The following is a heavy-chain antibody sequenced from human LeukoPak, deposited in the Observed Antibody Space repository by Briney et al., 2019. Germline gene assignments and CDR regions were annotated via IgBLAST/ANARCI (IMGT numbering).Heavy chain of an antibody. CDR2: ISVSGDKT. Sequence: PGGSLRLSCAASGFTYSTYAMSWVRHAPWKGLEWVSAISVSGDKTYYAGSVKGRYTISRDNSKNTLFLQMNSLRAEDTAVYYCAKLAAASEYSFTDVWGQGTTVTVSS. D-gene: IGHD2-15*01. CDR1: GFTYSTYA. CDR3: AKLAAASEYSFTDV. V-gene: IGHV3-23*01. J-gene: IGHJ6*02.